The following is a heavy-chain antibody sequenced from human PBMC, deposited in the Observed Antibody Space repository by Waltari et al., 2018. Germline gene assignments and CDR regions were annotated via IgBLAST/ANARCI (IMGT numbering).Heavy chain of an antibody. V-gene: IGHV4-59*01. J-gene: IGHJ6*02. CDR2: IYYSGST. D-gene: IGHD2-2*01. Sequence: QVQLQESGPGLVKPSETLSLTCTVSGGSISSYYWSWIRQPPGKGLEWIGYIYYSGSTNYIPTLKSRVTRSVDTSKNQFSLKLSSGNAADTAVYYCARAFCSSTSGYEGGDYYGMDVWGQGTTVTVSS. CDR3: ARAFCSSTSGYEGGDYYGMDV. CDR1: GGSISSYY.